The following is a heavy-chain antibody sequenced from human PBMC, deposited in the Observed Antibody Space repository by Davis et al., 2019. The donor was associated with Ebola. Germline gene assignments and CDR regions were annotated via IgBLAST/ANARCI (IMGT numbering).Heavy chain of an antibody. CDR1: GYTFSSYG. J-gene: IGHJ4*02. D-gene: IGHD4-17*01. CDR2: INVYKGNT. Sequence: ASVKVSCKASGYTFSSYGITWVRQAPGQGLEWLGWINVYKGNTNYAQKLQGRVTMTTDTSTSTAYMELRSLRSDDTAVYYCARKGRYGDFIDYWGQGTLVTVSS. CDR3: ARKGRYGDFIDY. V-gene: IGHV1-18*01.